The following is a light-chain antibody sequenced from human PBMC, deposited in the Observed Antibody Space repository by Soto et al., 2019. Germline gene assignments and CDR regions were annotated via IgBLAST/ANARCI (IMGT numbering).Light chain of an antibody. J-gene: IGLJ2*01. CDR2: DTS. CDR3: LLYYGGVRL. V-gene: IGLV7-46*01. CDR1: SGAVTSGHY. Sequence: QTVVTQEPSLTVSPGGTVTLTCDSSSGAVTSGHYPYWFQQKPGQAPRTPIYDTSNKHSWTPARFSGSLLGGKAALTLSGAQPEDEADYYCLLYYGGVRLFGGGTKVTVL.